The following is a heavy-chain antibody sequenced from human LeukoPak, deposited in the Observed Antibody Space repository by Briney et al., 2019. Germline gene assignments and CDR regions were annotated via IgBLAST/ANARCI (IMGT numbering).Heavy chain of an antibody. CDR2: IYPGDSDT. CDR1: GYSFTSYW. D-gene: IGHD3-10*01. Sequence: PGESLKISCKGSGYSFTSYWIGWVRQMPGKGLEWMGIIYPGDSDTRYSPSFQGQVTISADKSISTAYLQWSSLKASDTAMYYCARQSTMVRGVHGMDVWGQGTTVTVSS. V-gene: IGHV5-51*01. J-gene: IGHJ6*02. CDR3: ARQSTMVRGVHGMDV.